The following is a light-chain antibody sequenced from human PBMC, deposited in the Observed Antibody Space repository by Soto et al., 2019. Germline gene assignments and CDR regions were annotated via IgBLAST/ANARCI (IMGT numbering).Light chain of an antibody. J-gene: IGKJ1*01. CDR2: GAS. V-gene: IGKV3-20*01. Sequence: VCRHSACNLNLSTGERATLSCRASQSVSNNYLAWYQQKPGQAPRLLIYGASNRATGIPDRFSGSGSGTDFTLTISRLEPEDFAVYYCQQYGSSSTFGQGTKVEIK. CDR1: QSVSNNY. CDR3: QQYGSSST.